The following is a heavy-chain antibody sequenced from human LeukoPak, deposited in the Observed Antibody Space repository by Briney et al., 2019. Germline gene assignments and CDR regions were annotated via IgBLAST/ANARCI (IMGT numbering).Heavy chain of an antibody. D-gene: IGHD3-10*01. CDR3: AREGNSVYYYGSGSFDY. Sequence: SQTLSLTCTVSGGSISSGDYYWSWIRQPPGKGLEWIGYIYYSGSTYYNPSLKSRVTISVDTSKNQFSLKLSSVTAADTAVYYCAREGNSVYYYGSGSFDYWGQGTLVTVSS. CDR2: IYYSGST. J-gene: IGHJ4*02. CDR1: GGSISSGDYY. V-gene: IGHV4-30-4*08.